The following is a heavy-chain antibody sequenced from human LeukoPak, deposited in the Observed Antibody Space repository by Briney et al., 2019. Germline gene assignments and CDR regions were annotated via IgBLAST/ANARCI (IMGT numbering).Heavy chain of an antibody. CDR1: GFTFSNYN. Sequence: GGSLRLSCAASGFTFSNYNMNWVRQPPGKGLGWVSYITRSSSTIYYADSVKGRFTISRDNAKNSLHLQMNSLRPEDTAVYYCAREIYGDPTIDYWGQGTLVTVSS. CDR3: AREIYGDPTIDY. J-gene: IGHJ4*02. D-gene: IGHD4-17*01. V-gene: IGHV3-48*01. CDR2: ITRSSSTI.